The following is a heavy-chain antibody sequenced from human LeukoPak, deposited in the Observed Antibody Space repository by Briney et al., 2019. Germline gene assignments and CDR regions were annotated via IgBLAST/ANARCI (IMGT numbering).Heavy chain of an antibody. Sequence: SETLSLTCTVSGGSISSHYWSWIRQPPGKGLEWIGYIYYSGSTNYNPSLKSRVTISVDTSKNQFSLKLSSVTAADTAVYYCARYSSGWYLGYYYYYYMDVWGKGTTVTVSS. CDR1: GGSISSHY. D-gene: IGHD6-19*01. V-gene: IGHV4-59*11. CDR3: ARYSSGWYLGYYYYYYMDV. J-gene: IGHJ6*03. CDR2: IYYSGST.